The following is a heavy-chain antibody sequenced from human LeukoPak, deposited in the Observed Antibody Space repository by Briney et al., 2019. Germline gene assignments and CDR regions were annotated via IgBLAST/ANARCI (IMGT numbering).Heavy chain of an antibody. D-gene: IGHD3-3*01. J-gene: IGHJ5*02. CDR1: GYTFTSYG. V-gene: IGHV1-18*01. CDR2: ISAYNGNT. Sequence: ASVKVSCNASGYTFTSYGISWVRQAPGQGLEWMGWISAYNGNTDYAQKLQGRVTMTTDTSTSTAYMELRSLRSDDTDVYYCARDGGDFRSGYNWFDPWGQGTLVTVSS. CDR3: ARDGGDFRSGYNWFDP.